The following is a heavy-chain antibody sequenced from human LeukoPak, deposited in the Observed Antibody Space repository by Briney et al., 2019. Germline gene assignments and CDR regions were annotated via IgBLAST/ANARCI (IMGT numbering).Heavy chain of an antibody. J-gene: IGHJ4*02. Sequence: GASVKVSCKPSGYTFTSYSIGWVRQAPGQGLEWMGWISGYNGNTNYAHDLQGRVTMTIDTATTTAYMELRSLRSDDTAVYYCARGGEIEYCSGGSCLPMDYWGQGTLVTVSS. CDR3: ARGGEIEYCSGGSCLPMDY. V-gene: IGHV1-18*01. D-gene: IGHD2-15*01. CDR1: GYTFTSYS. CDR2: ISGYNGNT.